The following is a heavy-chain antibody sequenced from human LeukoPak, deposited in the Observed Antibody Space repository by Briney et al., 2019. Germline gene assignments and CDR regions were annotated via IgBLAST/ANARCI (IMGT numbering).Heavy chain of an antibody. J-gene: IGHJ6*03. Sequence: GGSLRLSCAASGFTFSSYEMNWVRQAPGKGLEWVSFISTSSSYIHNADSVKGRFTISRDNAENSLYLQMNSLRAEDTAVYYCARAAITAARIYYYMDVWGKGTTVTVSS. CDR3: ARAAITAARIYYYMDV. CDR1: GFTFSSYE. CDR2: ISTSSSYI. D-gene: IGHD6-6*01. V-gene: IGHV3-48*03.